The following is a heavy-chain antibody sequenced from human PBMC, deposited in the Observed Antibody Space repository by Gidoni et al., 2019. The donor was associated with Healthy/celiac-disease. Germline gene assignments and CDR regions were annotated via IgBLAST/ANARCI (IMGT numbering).Heavy chain of an antibody. D-gene: IGHD3-16*01. CDR3: ARGRPTWGVPYYYYYGMDV. CDR1: GGSFSGYY. CDR2: INHSGST. Sequence: QVQLQQWGAGLLKPSETLSLTCAVYGGSFSGYYWSWIRQPPGKGLEWIGEINHSGSTNYNPSLKSRVTISVDTSKNQFSLKLSSVTAADTAVYYCARGRPTWGVPYYYYYGMDVWGQGTTVTVSS. J-gene: IGHJ6*02. V-gene: IGHV4-34*01.